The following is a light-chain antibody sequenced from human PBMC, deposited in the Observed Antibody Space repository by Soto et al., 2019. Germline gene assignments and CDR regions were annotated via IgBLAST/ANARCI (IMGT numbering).Light chain of an antibody. Sequence: QSALTQPRSVSGSPGQSVTISCTGTSSDVGGYNFVSWFQQHPGKVPKLMIYDVNKRPSGVPRRFSGSKSGNTASLTISGLQAEDGADYYCCSYAGSYTRVFGGGTKLPVL. CDR2: DVN. CDR1: SSDVGGYNF. J-gene: IGLJ3*02. V-gene: IGLV2-11*01. CDR3: CSYAGSYTRV.